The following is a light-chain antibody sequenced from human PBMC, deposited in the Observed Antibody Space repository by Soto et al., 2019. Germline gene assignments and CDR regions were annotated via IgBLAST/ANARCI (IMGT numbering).Light chain of an antibody. Sequence: QSVLTQPRSVSGSPGQSVTISCTGTSSDVGGSDYVSWCQHHPGKAPKLVIYDVTKRPSGVPDRFSGSKSGNTASLTISGLQAEDEADYYCASYAGYYVFGPGTKSPS. V-gene: IGLV2-11*01. CDR2: DVT. CDR3: ASYAGYYV. J-gene: IGLJ1*01. CDR1: SSDVGGSDY.